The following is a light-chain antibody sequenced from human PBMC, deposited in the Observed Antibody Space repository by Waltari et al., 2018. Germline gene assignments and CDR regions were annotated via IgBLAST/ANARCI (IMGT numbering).Light chain of an antibody. CDR1: QNITNNS. Sequence: EVILTQSPDTLSSSPGARAPLSCRASQNITNNSLAWYQQKPGLAPRLLIYDSSSRATGVPDRFSGSGSGTDFTLTIGRLEPEDYAVYYCQQYENSPLTFGGGTQVETK. J-gene: IGKJ4*01. CDR3: QQYENSPLT. V-gene: IGKV3-20*01. CDR2: DSS.